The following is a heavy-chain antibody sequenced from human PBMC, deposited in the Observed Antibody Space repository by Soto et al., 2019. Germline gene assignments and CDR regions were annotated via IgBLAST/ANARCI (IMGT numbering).Heavy chain of an antibody. J-gene: IGHJ6*02. CDR2: IYYSGST. V-gene: IGHV4-31*03. D-gene: IGHD2-15*01. Sequence: TLSLTCTVSGGSISSGGYYWSWIRQHPGKGLEWIGYIYYSGSTYYNPSLKSRVTISVDTSKNQFSLKLSSVTAADTAVYYCARVIRAGGYNYGMDVWGQGTTVTVSS. CDR3: ARVIRAGGYNYGMDV. CDR1: GGSISSGGYY.